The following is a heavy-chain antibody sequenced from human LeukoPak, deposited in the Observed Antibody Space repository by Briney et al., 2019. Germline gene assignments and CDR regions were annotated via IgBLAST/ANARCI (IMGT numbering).Heavy chain of an antibody. CDR3: AKRSGGPSPFDY. D-gene: IGHD3-3*01. CDR2: ISGSGGST. J-gene: IGHJ4*02. V-gene: IGHV3-23*01. Sequence: PGGSLRLSCAASGFTFSSYGMSWVRQAPGKGLEWVSDISGSGGSTYYADSVKGRFTISRDNSKNTLYLQMNSLRAEDTAVYYCAKRSGGPSPFDYWGQGTLVTVSS. CDR1: GFTFSSYG.